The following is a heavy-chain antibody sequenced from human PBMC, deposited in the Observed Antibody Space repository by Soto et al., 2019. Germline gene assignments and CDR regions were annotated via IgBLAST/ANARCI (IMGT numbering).Heavy chain of an antibody. D-gene: IGHD5-12*01. CDR1: SGSISSSSYY. J-gene: IGHJ5*02. V-gene: IGHV4-39*01. Sequence: QLQLQESGPGLVKPSETLSLTCTVSSGSISSSSYYWGRTRQSPGKGLEWIGTISYSGTTYYNPSLKSRVTISVDTSKNQFSLNLSSVTAADTAVYYCARRRGGVVATENWFDPWGQGTLVTVSS. CDR2: ISYSGTT. CDR3: ARRRGGVVATENWFDP.